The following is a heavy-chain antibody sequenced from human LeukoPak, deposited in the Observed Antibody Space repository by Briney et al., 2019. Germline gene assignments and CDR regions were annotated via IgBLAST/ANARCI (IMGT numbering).Heavy chain of an antibody. J-gene: IGHJ3*02. D-gene: IGHD1-26*01. CDR1: GYTFTSYY. Sequence: GASVKVYCKASGYTFTSYYMHWVRQAPGQGLEWMGIINPSGGSTSYAQKFQGRVTMTRDTSPSTVYMELSSLRSEDTAVYYCAREGKPTTPRSGTRGAFDIWGQGTMVTVSS. V-gene: IGHV1-46*01. CDR3: AREGKPTTPRSGTRGAFDI. CDR2: INPSGGST.